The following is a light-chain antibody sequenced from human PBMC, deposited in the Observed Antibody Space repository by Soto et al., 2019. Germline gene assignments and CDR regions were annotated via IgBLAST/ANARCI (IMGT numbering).Light chain of an antibody. CDR1: SGHSNYA. Sequence: QLVLTQSPSASASLGASVKLTSTLSSGHSNYAIAWHQQQPEKGPRYLMKLNSDGSHTKGDGIPDRFSGSSSGAERYLTISSLQSEDEADYYCQTWGAGIRVFGGGTKVTVL. CDR2: LNSDGSH. CDR3: QTWGAGIRV. J-gene: IGLJ2*01. V-gene: IGLV4-69*01.